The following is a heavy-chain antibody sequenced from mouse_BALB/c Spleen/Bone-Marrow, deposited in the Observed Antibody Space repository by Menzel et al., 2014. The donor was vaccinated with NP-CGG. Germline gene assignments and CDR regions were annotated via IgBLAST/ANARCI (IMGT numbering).Heavy chain of an antibody. Sequence: VQRVESGAELVRPGSSVKISCKASGYAFXVYWMNWVKQRPGQGLEWIGQIYPGDGDTNYNGKFKGRATLTADKSSNTAYMQLSSLTSEDSAVYFCARGGISVDYWGQGTTLTVSS. CDR2: IYPGDGDT. V-gene: IGHV1-80*01. CDR3: ARGGISVDY. J-gene: IGHJ2*01. CDR1: GYAFXVYW.